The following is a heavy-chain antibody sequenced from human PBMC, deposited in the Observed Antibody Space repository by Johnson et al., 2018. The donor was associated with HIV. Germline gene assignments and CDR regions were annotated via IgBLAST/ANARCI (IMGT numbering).Heavy chain of an antibody. J-gene: IGHJ3*02. CDR2: ISSSGSNK. CDR1: GFTFSNAW. Sequence: QVQLVESGGGLVKPGGSLRLSCAASGFTFSNAWMSWVRQAPGKGLECVSYISSSGSNKYYADSVKGRFTISRDNAKNSLYLQMNSLKTEDTAVYYCTRATWVGASARHAFDIWGQGTMVIVSS. D-gene: IGHD1-26*01. V-gene: IGHV3-11*01. CDR3: TRATWVGASARHAFDI.